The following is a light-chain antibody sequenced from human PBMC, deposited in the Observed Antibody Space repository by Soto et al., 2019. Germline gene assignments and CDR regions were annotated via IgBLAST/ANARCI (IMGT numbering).Light chain of an antibody. CDR3: QQANSFPYT. Sequence: DIQLTQSPSSLSASVGDRITITCRASQGISRWLAWYQQKPGKAPDLLISAASTVQSGVPSRFSGSGSETDFTLTISSLQPEDFATYYCQQANSFPYTFGQGTKLEIK. J-gene: IGKJ2*01. CDR1: QGISRW. V-gene: IGKV1D-12*01. CDR2: AAS.